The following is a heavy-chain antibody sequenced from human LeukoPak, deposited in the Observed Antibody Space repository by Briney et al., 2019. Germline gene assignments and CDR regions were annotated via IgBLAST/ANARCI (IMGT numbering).Heavy chain of an antibody. CDR3: ASGSSWTHYYFDY. J-gene: IGHJ4*02. D-gene: IGHD6-13*01. V-gene: IGHV3-21*01. CDR1: GLTFSSNS. CDR2: ISSSSIYI. Sequence: GGSLRLSCAASGLTFSSNSMNWVRQASGKGLEWVSSISSSSIYIYYADSVKGRFTISRDNAKNSLYLQMNSLRAEDTAVYYCASGSSWTHYYFDYWGQGTLVTVSS.